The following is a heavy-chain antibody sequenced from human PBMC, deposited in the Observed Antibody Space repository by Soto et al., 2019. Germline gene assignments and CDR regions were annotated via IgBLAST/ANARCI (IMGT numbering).Heavy chain of an antibody. CDR1: GGSIGTYY. D-gene: IGHD3-9*01. V-gene: IGHV4-59*08. J-gene: IGHJ4*02. CDR3: ARHPGYYDILTGYTTYYFDY. Sequence: SETLSLTCTVAGGSIGTYYWSWIRQPPGKGLEWIGYIYYRGNTDYNPSLKSRVTISLDTPKNQFSLKLSSVTAADTAVYYCARHPGYYDILTGYTTYYFDYWGQGILVTVSS. CDR2: IYYRGNT.